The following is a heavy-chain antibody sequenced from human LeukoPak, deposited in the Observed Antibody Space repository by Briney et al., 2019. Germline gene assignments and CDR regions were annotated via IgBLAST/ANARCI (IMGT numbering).Heavy chain of an antibody. J-gene: IGHJ3*02. CDR1: GGTFSSYA. Sequence: ASVKVSCKASGGTFSSYAISWVRQAPGQGLEWMGGIIPIFGTANYAQKFQGRVTITADESTSTAYMELSSLRSEDTAVYYCARDHPRGFMITSPQLGAFDIWGQGTMVTVSS. V-gene: IGHV1-69*13. D-gene: IGHD3-16*01. CDR3: ARDHPRGFMITSPQLGAFDI. CDR2: IIPIFGTA.